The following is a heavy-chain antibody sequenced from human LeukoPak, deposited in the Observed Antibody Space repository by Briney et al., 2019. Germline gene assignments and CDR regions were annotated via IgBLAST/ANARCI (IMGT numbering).Heavy chain of an antibody. V-gene: IGHV3-7*04. J-gene: IGHJ4*02. CDR3: ARDVLGGFDY. Sequence: GGSLRLSCAASGLTFSSETMNWVRQAPGKGLEWVANIKQDGSEKYYVDSVKGRFTISRDNAKNSLYLQMNSLRAEDTAVYYCARDVLGGFDYWGQGTLVTVSS. CDR2: IKQDGSEK. CDR1: GLTFSSET. D-gene: IGHD2-8*01.